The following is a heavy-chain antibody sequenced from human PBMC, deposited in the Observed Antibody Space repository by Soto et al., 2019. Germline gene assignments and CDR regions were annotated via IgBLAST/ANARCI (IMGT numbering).Heavy chain of an antibody. CDR1: GFTFSSYD. V-gene: IGHV3-13*01. CDR2: IGTAGDT. D-gene: IGHD7-27*01. CDR3: ARGVTGENFDY. J-gene: IGHJ4*02. Sequence: GGSLRLSCAASGFTFSSYDMHWVRQATGKGLEWVSAIGTAGDTYYPGSVKGRFTISRENAKNSLYLQMNSLRAEDTAVYYCARGVTGENFDYWGQGTLVTVSS.